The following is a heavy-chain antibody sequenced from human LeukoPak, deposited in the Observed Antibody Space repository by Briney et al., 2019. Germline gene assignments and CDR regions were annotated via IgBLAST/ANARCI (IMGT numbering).Heavy chain of an antibody. J-gene: IGHJ4*02. D-gene: IGHD2-8*01. Sequence: GGSLRLSCAASGFTFSSYGIHRVRQAPGKGLEWVAVISYDGSNKYYADSVKGRFTISRDNSKNTVYLQMNSLRAEDTAVYYCARDPGGVVYFDYWGQGTLVTVSS. CDR2: ISYDGSNK. CDR1: GFTFSSYG. V-gene: IGHV3-30*03. CDR3: ARDPGGVVYFDY.